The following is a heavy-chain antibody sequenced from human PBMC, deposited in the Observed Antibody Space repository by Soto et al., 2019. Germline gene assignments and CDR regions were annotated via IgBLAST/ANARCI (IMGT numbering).Heavy chain of an antibody. CDR3: ARGARLQGNWFDP. CDR2: INHSGST. CDR1: GGSFSGYY. D-gene: IGHD4-4*01. J-gene: IGHJ5*02. V-gene: IGHV4-34*01. Sequence: SATLSLTCAVYGGSFSGYYWSSIRQPPGKGLEWIGEINHSGSTNYNPSLKSRVTISVDTSKNQFSLKLSSVTAADTAVYYCARGARLQGNWFDPWGQGTLVTVSS.